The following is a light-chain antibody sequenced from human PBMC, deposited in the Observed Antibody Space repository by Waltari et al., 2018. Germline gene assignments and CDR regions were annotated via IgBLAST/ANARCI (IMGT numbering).Light chain of an antibody. Sequence: QSPSFLSASVGDRVTITCRASQDISSSLAWYQQKPGRAPKLLIYAASTLQSGVPSRLSGSGSGTEFTLTISSLQPEDFVTYYCQQVNNYPFTFGPGTILDVK. V-gene: IGKV1-9*01. CDR2: AAS. J-gene: IGKJ3*01. CDR1: QDISSS. CDR3: QQVNNYPFT.